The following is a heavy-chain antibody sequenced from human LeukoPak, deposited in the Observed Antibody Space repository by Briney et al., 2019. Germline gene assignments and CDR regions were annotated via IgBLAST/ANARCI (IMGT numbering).Heavy chain of an antibody. D-gene: IGHD6-19*01. CDR3: ARSYSSGWYPGY. J-gene: IGHJ4*02. V-gene: IGHV1-2*06. CDR1: GYTFTGYY. Sequence: ASVKVSCKASGYTFTGYYMHRVRQAPGHGLEWMGRINPNSDGTNYAQKFQGRVTMTRDTSISTAYMELSRLRSDDTAVYYCARSYSSGWYPGYWGQGTLVTVSS. CDR2: INPNSDGT.